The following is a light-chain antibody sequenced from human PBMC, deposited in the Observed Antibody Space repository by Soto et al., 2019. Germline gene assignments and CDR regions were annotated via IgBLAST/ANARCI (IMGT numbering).Light chain of an antibody. CDR3: QQRQSRPLIN. Sequence: LWWRSSQSVSSYLAWYQQKPGQAPRLLIYDTYNRATGVPARFSGSGSGTHHTLTISSLDPPDCAIYYSQQRQSRPLINLGQGTRLEIK. CDR1: QSVSSY. J-gene: IGKJ5*01. CDR2: DTY. V-gene: IGKV3-11*01.